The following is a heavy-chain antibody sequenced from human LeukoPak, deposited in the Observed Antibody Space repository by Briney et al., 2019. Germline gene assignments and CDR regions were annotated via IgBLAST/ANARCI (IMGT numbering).Heavy chain of an antibody. J-gene: IGHJ6*03. CDR3: AREQKGDLGYYYYYMDV. D-gene: IGHD3-10*01. Sequence: SVKVSCKASGGTFSSYAISWVRQAPGQGLEWMGGIIPIFGTANYAQKFQGRVTITADESTSTAYMELSSLRSEDTAVYYCAREQKGDLGYYYYYMDVWGKGTTVTVSS. V-gene: IGHV1-69*13. CDR1: GGTFSSYA. CDR2: IIPIFGTA.